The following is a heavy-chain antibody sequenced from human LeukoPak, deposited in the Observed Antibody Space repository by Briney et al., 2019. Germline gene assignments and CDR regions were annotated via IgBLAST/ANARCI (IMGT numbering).Heavy chain of an antibody. CDR1: GVTLSNYA. J-gene: IGHJ2*01. D-gene: IGHD1-26*01. V-gene: IGHV3-23*01. CDR3: AEGRTVGASCWYFDL. Sequence: NPGGSLRLSCVASGVTLSNYAMSWARQAPGKGLEWVSGISSSGSGGNTYYADSVKGRFTISRDSSRNTLFLHMNTLRAEDTAIYYCAEGRTVGASCWYFDLWGRGTLVTVSS. CDR2: ISSSGSGGNT.